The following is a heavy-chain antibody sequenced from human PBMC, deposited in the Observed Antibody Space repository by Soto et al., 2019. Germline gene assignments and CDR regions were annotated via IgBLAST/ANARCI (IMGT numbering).Heavy chain of an antibody. CDR2: IWYDGSKE. J-gene: IGHJ3*01. D-gene: IGHD4-17*01. CDR3: ARGRGGSYGGNSAHYDV. CDR1: GFTFSGFG. V-gene: IGHV3-33*01. Sequence: QVHLVGSGGGVVQPGTSLRLSCEASGFTFSGFGMHWVRQTPGKGLEWVAVIWYDGSKEYFADCVKGRFTISRDNSKNALYLQMNSLRAEDSAIYYCARGRGGSYGGNSAHYDVWGQGTLVTVSS.